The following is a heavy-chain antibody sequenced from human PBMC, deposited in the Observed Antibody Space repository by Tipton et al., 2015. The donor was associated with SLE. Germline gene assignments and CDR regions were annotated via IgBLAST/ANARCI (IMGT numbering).Heavy chain of an antibody. V-gene: IGHV1-3*04. Sequence: QSGAEVKQPGASVKVSCKASGYTFSANFIHWVRQAPGQRLEWMGWINTHNGNTRYSQKFQGRLTFTRDTSASIAYMELSSLRSEDTAVYYCARDEASWAFHYWGQGTLVTVSS. D-gene: IGHD7-27*01. J-gene: IGHJ4*02. CDR2: INTHNGNT. CDR1: GYTFSANF. CDR3: ARDEASWAFHY.